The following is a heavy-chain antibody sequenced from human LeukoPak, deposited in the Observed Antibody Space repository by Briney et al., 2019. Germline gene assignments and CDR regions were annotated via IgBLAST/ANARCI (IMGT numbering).Heavy chain of an antibody. CDR3: ARDIASEYFDY. D-gene: IGHD6-13*01. CDR2: ISYDGSNK. Sequence: GGSLRLSCGASGFTFSSYAMHWVRQAPGKGLEWVAVISYDGSNKYYADSVKGRFTISRDNSKNTLYLQMNSLRAEDMAVYYCARDIASEYFDYWGQGTLVTVSS. V-gene: IGHV3-30*04. CDR1: GFTFSSYA. J-gene: IGHJ4*02.